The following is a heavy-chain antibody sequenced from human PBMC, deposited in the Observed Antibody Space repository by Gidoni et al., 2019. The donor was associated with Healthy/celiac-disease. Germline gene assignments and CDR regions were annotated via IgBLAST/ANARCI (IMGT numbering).Heavy chain of an antibody. CDR2: ISAYHGNT. Sequence: QVQLVQSGAEVKKPGDSVKVSCKASAYTFTSYGICWLRHAPRQGLEWMGGISAYHGNTNYAQKLQGRVTMTTDTYTSAAYMELRSLRSDDTAVYYCARENRRMNCSSTSCPKRGAFDIWGQGTMVTVSS. D-gene: IGHD2-2*01. V-gene: IGHV1-18*01. CDR1: AYTFTSYG. J-gene: IGHJ3*02. CDR3: ARENRRMNCSSTSCPKRGAFDI.